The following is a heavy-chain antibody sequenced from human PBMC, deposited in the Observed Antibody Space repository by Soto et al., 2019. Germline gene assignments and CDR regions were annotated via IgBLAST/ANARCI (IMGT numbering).Heavy chain of an antibody. CDR3: ERQKIDYVFGSGYEKDAFDI. CDR1: GGSISSYY. D-gene: IGHD3-3*01. Sequence: SETLSLTCTVSGGSISSYYWSWIRQPPGKGLEWIGYIYYSGSTNYNPSLKSRVTISVDTSKNQFSLKLSSVTAADTAVYYCERQKIDYVFGSGYEKDAFDIWGQGTMVTVS. V-gene: IGHV4-59*01. CDR2: IYYSGST. J-gene: IGHJ3*02.